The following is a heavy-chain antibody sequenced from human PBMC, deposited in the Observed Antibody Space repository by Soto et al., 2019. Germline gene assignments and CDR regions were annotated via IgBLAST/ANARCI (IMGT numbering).Heavy chain of an antibody. V-gene: IGHV3-23*01. CDR3: AKDFSGPYYYGMDV. CDR1: GFTFSTYA. D-gene: IGHD6-19*01. J-gene: IGHJ6*02. CDR2: ISGSGGRT. Sequence: PGGSLRLSCAASGFTFSTYAMSWVRQVPGKGLEWVSGISGSGGRTYYEDSVKGRFTVSRDNSKNTLYLQMNSLRAEDTAVYYCAKDFSGPYYYGMDVWGQGTTVTVSS.